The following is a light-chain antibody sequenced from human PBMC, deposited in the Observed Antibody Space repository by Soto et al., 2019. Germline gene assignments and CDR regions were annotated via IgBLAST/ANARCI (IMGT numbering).Light chain of an antibody. CDR1: SSDVGGYNY. Sequence: QSALTQPASVSGSPGQSITISCTGTSSDVGGYNYVSWYQQHPGKAPKLTIYDVSNRPSGVSNRFSGSKSGNTASLTISGLQAEDEADYYCNSYTSSSTVLFGGGTKLTVL. CDR3: NSYTSSSTVL. CDR2: DVS. V-gene: IGLV2-14*01. J-gene: IGLJ2*01.